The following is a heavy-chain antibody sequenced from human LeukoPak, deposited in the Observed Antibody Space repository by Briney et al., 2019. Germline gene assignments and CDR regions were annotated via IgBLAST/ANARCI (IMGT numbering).Heavy chain of an antibody. CDR1: GFTFGIYE. J-gene: IGHJ4*02. V-gene: IGHV3-48*03. Sequence: GGSLRLSCAASGFTFGIYEMNWVRQAPGKGPEWISYISNSGNTIYYGDSVKGRFTISGDNAKNSLYLQMNNLRAEDTAIYYCARGAGSYPFFDYWGQGTLVTVSS. CDR3: ARGAGSYPFFDY. D-gene: IGHD1-26*01. CDR2: ISNSGNTI.